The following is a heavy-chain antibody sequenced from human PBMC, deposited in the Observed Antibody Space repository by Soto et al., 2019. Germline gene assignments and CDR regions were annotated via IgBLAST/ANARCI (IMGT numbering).Heavy chain of an antibody. CDR2: IYYSGST. J-gene: IGHJ4*02. CDR3: ASFKDYDSSGLY. D-gene: IGHD3-22*01. Sequence: PSETLSLTCTVSGASISRYYWSWIRQPPGKGLEWIGSIYYSGSTYYNPSLKSRVTISVDTSKNQFSLKLSSVTAADTAVYYCASFKDYDSSGLYWGQGTLVTVSS. CDR1: GASISRYY. V-gene: IGHV4-39*01.